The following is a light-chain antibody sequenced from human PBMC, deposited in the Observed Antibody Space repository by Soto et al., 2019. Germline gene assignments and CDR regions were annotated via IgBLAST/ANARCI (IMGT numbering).Light chain of an antibody. CDR3: QQYNSYPWT. Sequence: DIQMTQSPSTLSASVGDRVTITLRASQSISSWLAWYQQKPGKAPKLLIYDASSLESGVPSRFSGSGSGTEFTLTITSLQPDDFATYYCQQYNSYPWTFGQGTKVDIK. CDR1: QSISSW. CDR2: DAS. J-gene: IGKJ1*01. V-gene: IGKV1-5*01.